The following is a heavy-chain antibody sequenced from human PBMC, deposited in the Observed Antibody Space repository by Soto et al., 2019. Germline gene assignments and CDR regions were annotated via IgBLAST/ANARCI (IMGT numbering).Heavy chain of an antibody. Sequence: PSETLSLTCTVSGGSISSSSYYWGWIRQPPGKGLEWIGSIYYSGSTDHNPSLKSRVTISVDTSKNQFSLKLSSVTAADTAVYYCARTEYNWNDYGYWGQGTLVT. D-gene: IGHD1-1*01. J-gene: IGHJ4*02. CDR3: ARTEYNWNDYGY. V-gene: IGHV4-39*01. CDR2: IYYSGST. CDR1: GGSISSSSYY.